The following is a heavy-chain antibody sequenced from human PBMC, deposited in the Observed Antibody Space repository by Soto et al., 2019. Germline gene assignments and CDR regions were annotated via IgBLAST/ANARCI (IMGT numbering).Heavy chain of an antibody. D-gene: IGHD3-10*01. Sequence: SETLSLTCTVSGGSISSGGYYWSWIRQHPGKGLEWIGYIYYSGSTYYNPSLKSRVTISVDTSKNQFSLKLSSVTAADTAVYYCARGGTYYGSGSYYNLYYFDYWGQGTLVTVSS. CDR2: IYYSGST. CDR1: GGSISSGGYY. J-gene: IGHJ4*02. CDR3: ARGGTYYGSGSYYNLYYFDY. V-gene: IGHV4-31*03.